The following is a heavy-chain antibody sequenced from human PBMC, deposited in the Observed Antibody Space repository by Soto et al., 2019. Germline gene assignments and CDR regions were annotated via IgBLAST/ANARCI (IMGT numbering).Heavy chain of an antibody. CDR1: GFTFSAHG. V-gene: IGHV3-30*18. D-gene: IGHD6-19*01. CDR3: AKDLVVAGIGEVDY. CDR2: MSYDGSKA. Sequence: PGGSLRLSCAASGFTFSAHGMHWVRQAPGKGLEWVAVMSYDGSKAYYADSVKGRFTITRDNSKNMLYLQMNSLRTEDTAVYFCAKDLVVAGIGEVDYWGQGTLVTVSS. J-gene: IGHJ4*02.